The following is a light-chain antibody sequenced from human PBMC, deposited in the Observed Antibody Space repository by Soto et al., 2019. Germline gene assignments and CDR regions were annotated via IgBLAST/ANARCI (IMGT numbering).Light chain of an antibody. CDR3: QQYDNWPPWT. J-gene: IGKJ1*01. CDR1: QGVSNH. Sequence: EVVMTQSPATLSLSPGERATLSCRASQGVSNHLAWDQQKPGQAPRLLIYGASTRATGIPARFSGSGSGTEFTLTISSLQSEDFAVYYCQQYDNWPPWTFGQGTKVEIK. V-gene: IGKV3-15*01. CDR2: GAS.